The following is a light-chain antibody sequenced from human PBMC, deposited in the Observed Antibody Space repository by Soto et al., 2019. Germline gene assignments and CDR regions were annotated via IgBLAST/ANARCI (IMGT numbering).Light chain of an antibody. J-gene: IGKJ5*01. CDR2: DAS. V-gene: IGKV1-5*01. CDR3: QQYNNWPRIT. CDR1: QSISSW. Sequence: DIQITQSPSTLSASVGDRVTITCRASQSISSWLAWYQQKPGKAPKLMIYDASSLESGVPSRFSGSGSGTEFTLTISSLQPDDFATYYCQQYNNWPRITFGQGTRLEIK.